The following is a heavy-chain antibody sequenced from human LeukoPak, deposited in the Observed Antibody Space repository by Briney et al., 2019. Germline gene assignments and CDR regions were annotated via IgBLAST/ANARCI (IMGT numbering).Heavy chain of an antibody. V-gene: IGHV3-30*18. D-gene: IGHD6-13*01. CDR1: GFTFSSYG. CDR2: ISYDGSNK. Sequence: GRSLRLSCAASGFTFSSYGMHWVRQAPGKGLEWVAVISYDGSNKYYADSVKGRFTISRDNSKNTLYLQMNSLRAEDTAVYYCAKDLSSGWSFDYWGQGTLVTVPS. CDR3: AKDLSSGWSFDY. J-gene: IGHJ4*02.